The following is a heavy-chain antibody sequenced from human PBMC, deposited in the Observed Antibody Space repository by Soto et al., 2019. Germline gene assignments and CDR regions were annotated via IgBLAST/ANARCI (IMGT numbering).Heavy chain of an antibody. CDR1: GFTFSGYG. V-gene: IGHV3-33*01. Sequence: PGGSLRLSCAASGFTFSGYGMHWVRQAPGKGLEWVAIIYSDGSNTYYAESVKGRFTISRDDSKNTLFLQMNSLRAEDTAVYYCARHIESAALGYMDVWGKGTTVTVSS. CDR2: IYSDGSNT. J-gene: IGHJ6*03. D-gene: IGHD6-13*01. CDR3: ARHIESAALGYMDV.